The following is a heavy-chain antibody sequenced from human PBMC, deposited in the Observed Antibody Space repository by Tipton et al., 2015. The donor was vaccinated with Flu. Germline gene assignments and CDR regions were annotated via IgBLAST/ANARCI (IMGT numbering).Heavy chain of an antibody. J-gene: IGHJ4*02. D-gene: IGHD5-24*01. CDR1: GEPFSGYH. V-gene: IGHV4-34*01. Sequence: TLSLTCTVYGEPFSGYHWSWIRQPPGKGLEWIGEICPDGSSAYNASLKSRVTISIDTSKNQFSLTLSSVTAADTGVYYCAREQDAYKQGYWGRGTLVTVSS. CDR2: ICPDGSS. CDR3: AREQDAYKQGY.